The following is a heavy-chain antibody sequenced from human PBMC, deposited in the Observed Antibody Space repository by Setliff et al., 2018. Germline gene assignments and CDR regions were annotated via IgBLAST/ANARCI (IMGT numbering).Heavy chain of an antibody. D-gene: IGHD3-22*01. Sequence: PSETLSLTCSVAGGSFSNDSYYWGWIRQPPGKGLEWIGSIYYSEDTLYNSSLKSRVSIYVDTSKKEFSLKMSSVTAADSALYSCARHRFSSVIVEPHYWGQGTLGNVSS. V-gene: IGHV4-39*01. J-gene: IGHJ4*02. CDR3: ARHRFSSVIVEPHY. CDR2: IYYSEDT. CDR1: GGSFSNDSYY.